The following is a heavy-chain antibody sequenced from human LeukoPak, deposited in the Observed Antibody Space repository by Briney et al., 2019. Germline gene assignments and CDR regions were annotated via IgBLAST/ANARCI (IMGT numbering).Heavy chain of an antibody. J-gene: IGHJ4*02. V-gene: IGHV4-34*01. CDR1: GGSFSGYY. D-gene: IGHD6-19*01. CDR3: AGGYSSGWSLYYFDY. Sequence: PSETLPLTCAVYGGSFSGYYWSWIRQPPGKGLEWIGEINHSGSTNYNPSLKSRVTISVDTSKNQFSLKLSSVTAADTAVYYCAGGYSSGWSLYYFDYWGQGTLVTVSS. CDR2: INHSGST.